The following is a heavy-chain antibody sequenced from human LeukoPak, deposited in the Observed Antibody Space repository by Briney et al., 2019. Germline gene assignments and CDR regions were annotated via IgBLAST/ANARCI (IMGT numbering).Heavy chain of an antibody. J-gene: IGHJ4*02. D-gene: IGHD3-22*01. Sequence: PGGSLRLSCAASGFTFSDYYMSWIRQAPGKGLEWVSYISSSGSTIYYADSVKGRFTISRDNAKNSLYLQMNSLRAEDTAVYYCAREYDYYDSSGYPDYWGQGTLVTVSS. CDR1: GFTFSDYY. CDR3: AREYDYYDSSGYPDY. V-gene: IGHV3-11*01. CDR2: ISSSGSTI.